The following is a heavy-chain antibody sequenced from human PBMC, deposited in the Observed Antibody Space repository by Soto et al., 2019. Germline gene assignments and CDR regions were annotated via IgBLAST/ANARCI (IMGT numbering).Heavy chain of an antibody. CDR2: ISNDESNK. CDR3: ARSYYGDYAPGDY. D-gene: IGHD4-17*01. CDR1: GFTFSSYA. Sequence: GGSLRLSCAASGFTFSSYAMSWVRQAPGKGLEWVAVISNDESNKLYADSVKGRFTISRDNSKNTVYLQMNSLRPEDTAVYYCARSYYGDYAPGDYWGQGTLVTVSS. V-gene: IGHV3-30*03. J-gene: IGHJ4*02.